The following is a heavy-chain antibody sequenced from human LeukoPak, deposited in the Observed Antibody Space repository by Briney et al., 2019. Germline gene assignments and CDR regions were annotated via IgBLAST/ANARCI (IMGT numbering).Heavy chain of an antibody. Sequence: PGGSLRLSCAASGFTFSSYEMNWVGQAPGKGLEWVSYISSSGSTIYYADSVKGRFTISRDNAKNSLYLQMNSLRAEDTAVYYCAREGSCSSTSCLDPYHYYYYYMDVWGKGTTVTISS. D-gene: IGHD2-2*01. V-gene: IGHV3-48*03. CDR1: GFTFSSYE. J-gene: IGHJ6*03. CDR3: AREGSCSSTSCLDPYHYYYYYMDV. CDR2: ISSSGSTI.